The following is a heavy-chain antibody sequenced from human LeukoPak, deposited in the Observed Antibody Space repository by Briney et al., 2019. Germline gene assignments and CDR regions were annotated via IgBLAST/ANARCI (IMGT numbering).Heavy chain of an antibody. CDR1: GFTLSSYA. Sequence: GGSLRLSCAASGFTLSSYAMSWVRQAPGKGLEWVSAISGSGGSTYYADSVKGRFTISRDNSKNTLYLQMNSLRAEDTAVYYCAKKSSSGLKGRFDYWGQGTLVTVSS. D-gene: IGHD6-19*01. CDR2: ISGSGGST. CDR3: AKKSSSGLKGRFDY. V-gene: IGHV3-23*01. J-gene: IGHJ4*02.